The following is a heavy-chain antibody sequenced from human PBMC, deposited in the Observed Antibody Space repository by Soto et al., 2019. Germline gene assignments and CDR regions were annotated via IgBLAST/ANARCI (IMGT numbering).Heavy chain of an antibody. CDR3: AKHKQFTIFGVVSPDAFDI. CDR2: IQQDGREK. J-gene: IGHJ3*02. D-gene: IGHD3-3*01. Sequence: GGSLRLSCAASGFTFSRYWMSWVRQAPGKGLEWVANIQQDGREKYYVDSVKGRFTISRDNAKNSLYLQMNSLRAEDTAVYYCAKHKQFTIFGVVSPDAFDIWGQGTMVTVSS. V-gene: IGHV3-7*03. CDR1: GFTFSRYW.